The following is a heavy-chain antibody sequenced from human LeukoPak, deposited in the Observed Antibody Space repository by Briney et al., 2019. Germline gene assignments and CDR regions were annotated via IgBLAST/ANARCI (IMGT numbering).Heavy chain of an antibody. V-gene: IGHV3-69-1*01. CDR3: ARDEHHLVQGYYFDY. CDR1: GFIFSDYN. Sequence: GGSLRLSCEASGFIFSDYNMNWVRQAPGKGLEWLYYADSVKGRSAISRDNAKNSLFLQMDSLRAEDTALYYCARDEHHLVQGYYFDYWGQGTLVTVSS. D-gene: IGHD6-13*01. J-gene: IGHJ4*02.